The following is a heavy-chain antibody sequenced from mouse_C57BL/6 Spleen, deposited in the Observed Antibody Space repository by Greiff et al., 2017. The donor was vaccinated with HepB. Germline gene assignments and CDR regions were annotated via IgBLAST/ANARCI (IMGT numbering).Heavy chain of an antibody. D-gene: IGHD2-14*01. CDR1: GFNIKDYY. CDR2: IDPEDGDT. J-gene: IGHJ4*01. V-gene: IGHV14-1*01. Sequence: VQLQQSGAELVRPGASVKLSCTASGFNIKDYYMHWVKQRPEQGLEWIGRIDPEDGDTEYAPKFQGKATMTAETSSNTAYLQLSSLTSEDTAVYYCTSQGYSYAMDYWGQGTSVTVSS. CDR3: TSQGYSYAMDY.